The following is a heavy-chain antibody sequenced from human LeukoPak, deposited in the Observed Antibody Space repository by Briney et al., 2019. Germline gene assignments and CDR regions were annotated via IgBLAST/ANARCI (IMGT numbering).Heavy chain of an antibody. CDR2: TSYNGNT. D-gene: IGHD6-19*01. CDR1: GYTFSNYG. CDR3: AKHSGSGWQALGY. J-gene: IGHJ4*02. Sequence: ASVKVSCKASGYTFSNYGISWVRQAPGLGLEWMGWTSYNGNTNYAQKFQDRVTMTTDTSTTTAYMELRSLESDDTAVYYCAKHSGSGWQALGYWGQGTLVTVSS. V-gene: IGHV1-18*04.